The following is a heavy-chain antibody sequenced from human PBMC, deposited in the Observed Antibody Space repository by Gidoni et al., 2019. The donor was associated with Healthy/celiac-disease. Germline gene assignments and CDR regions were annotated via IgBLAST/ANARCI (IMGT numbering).Heavy chain of an antibody. Sequence: QVQLVQSGAEVKKPGASVTVPCKASGYPFPSYDINWVRQATGQGLEWMGWMNPNSGNTGYAQKFQGRVTMTRNTSISTAYMELSSLRSEDTAMYYCARGAVVVPANNWFDPWGQGTLVTVSS. CDR3: ARGAVVVPANNWFDP. J-gene: IGHJ5*02. V-gene: IGHV1-8*01. CDR2: MNPNSGNT. CDR1: GYPFPSYD. D-gene: IGHD2-2*01.